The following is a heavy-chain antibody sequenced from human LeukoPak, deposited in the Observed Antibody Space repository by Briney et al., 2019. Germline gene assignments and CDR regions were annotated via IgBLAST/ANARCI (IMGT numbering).Heavy chain of an antibody. CDR1: GFTFSSYA. CDR2: ISGSGGST. V-gene: IGHV3-23*01. Sequence: GGSLRLSCAASGFTFSSYAMSWVRQAPGKGLEWVSAISGSGGSTYYADSVTGRFTISRDNSKNTLYLQMNSQRAEDTAVYYCAKPERYNWFDPWGQGTLVTVSS. D-gene: IGHD1-1*01. CDR3: AKPERYNWFDP. J-gene: IGHJ5*02.